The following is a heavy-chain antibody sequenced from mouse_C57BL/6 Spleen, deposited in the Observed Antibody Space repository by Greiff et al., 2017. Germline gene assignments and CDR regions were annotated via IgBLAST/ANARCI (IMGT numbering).Heavy chain of an antibody. CDR1: GYTFTSYW. J-gene: IGHJ2*01. CDR3: ARSGEPYYYGY. CDR2: IYPSDSET. Sequence: QVQLQQPGAELVRPGSSVKLSCKASGYTFTSYWMDWVKQRPGQGLEWIGNIYPSDSETHYNQKFKDKATLTVDKSSSTAYMQLSSLTSEDSAVYYCARSGEPYYYGYWGQGTTLTVSS. D-gene: IGHD1-3*01. V-gene: IGHV1-61*01.